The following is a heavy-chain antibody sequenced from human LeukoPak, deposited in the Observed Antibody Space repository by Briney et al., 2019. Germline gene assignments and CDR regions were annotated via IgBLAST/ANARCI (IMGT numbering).Heavy chain of an antibody. D-gene: IGHD6-6*01. J-gene: IGHJ6*04. CDR1: GFTFSSYW. CDR2: IDSDGSST. V-gene: IGHV3-74*01. Sequence: GGSLRLSCAASGFTFSSYWMHWVRQAPGEGLVWVSRIDSDGSSTSYADSVKGRFTISRDNAKNTLYLQMNSLRAEDTAVYYCARGRPLTDYYYYGMDGWGKGTTVTVSS. CDR3: ARGRPLTDYYYYGMDG.